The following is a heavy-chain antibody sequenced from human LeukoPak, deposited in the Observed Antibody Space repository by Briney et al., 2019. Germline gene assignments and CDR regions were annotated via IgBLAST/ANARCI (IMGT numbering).Heavy chain of an antibody. CDR3: ATYFYGEYGSYYFDY. CDR2: IYYSGST. Sequence: PSETLSLTCTVSGGSISSGGYYWGWIRQHPGKGLEWIGYIYYSGSTYYNPSLQSRVTMSVDKSKNQFSLKLSSVTAADTAVYYCATYFYGEYGSYYFDYWGQGTLVTVSS. J-gene: IGHJ4*02. D-gene: IGHD4-17*01. CDR1: GGSISSGGYY. V-gene: IGHV4-31*09.